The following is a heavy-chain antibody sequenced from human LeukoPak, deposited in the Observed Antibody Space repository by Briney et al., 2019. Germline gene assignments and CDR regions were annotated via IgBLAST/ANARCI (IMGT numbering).Heavy chain of an antibody. D-gene: IGHD6-6*01. J-gene: IGHJ6*03. Sequence: PSETLSLTCTVSGGSISGYYWNWIRQPPGKGLEYIGYIYTSGSTNYNPSLKSRAAISVDISKNQFSLKLSSVTAADTAVYYCARLRYSSSSNYDMDVWGKGTTVTVSS. CDR1: GGSISGYY. V-gene: IGHV4-4*09. CDR2: IYTSGST. CDR3: ARLRYSSSSNYDMDV.